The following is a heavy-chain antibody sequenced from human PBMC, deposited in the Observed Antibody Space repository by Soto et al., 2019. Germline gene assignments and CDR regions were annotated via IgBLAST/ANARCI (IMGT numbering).Heavy chain of an antibody. CDR2: INPNSGGT. V-gene: IGHV1-2*04. D-gene: IGHD5-12*01. CDR1: GYTFTGYY. J-gene: IGHJ4*02. CDR3: ARRCRDGYNCYFDY. Sequence: ASVKVSCKASGYTFTGYYMHWVRQAPGQGLEWMGWINPNSGGTNYAQKFQGWVTMTRDTSIGTAYMELSRLRSDDTAVYYCARRCRDGYNCYFDYWGQGTLVTVSS.